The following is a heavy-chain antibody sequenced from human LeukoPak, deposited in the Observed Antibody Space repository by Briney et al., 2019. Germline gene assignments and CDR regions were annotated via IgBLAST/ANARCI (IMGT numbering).Heavy chain of an antibody. J-gene: IGHJ3*02. D-gene: IGHD6-13*01. V-gene: IGHV1-69*05. CDR1: GGTFSSYA. CDR3: ARSRIAAAGTGGRYAFDI. Sequence: GASVKVSCKASGGTFSSYAISWVRQAPGQGLEWMGGIIPTFGTANYAQKFQGRVTITTDESTSTAYMELSSLRSEDTAVYYCARSRIAAAGTGGRYAFDIWGQGTMVTVSS. CDR2: IIPTFGTA.